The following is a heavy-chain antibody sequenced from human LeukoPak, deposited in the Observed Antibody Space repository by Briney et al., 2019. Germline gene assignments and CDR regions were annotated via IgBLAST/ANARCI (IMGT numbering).Heavy chain of an antibody. J-gene: IGHJ4*02. V-gene: IGHV4-39*01. CDR3: ARHGEMASLYYFDS. CDR2: IYYSGTT. CDR1: GDSFSSRSYY. D-gene: IGHD5-24*01. Sequence: SETLSLTCSVSGDSFSSRSYYWGWLRQPPGKGLEWIGSIYYSGTTYYNPSLKSRVTISIDMSKKQFSLKLSSATAADAAVYYCARHGEMASLYYFDSWGQGTVVTVSS.